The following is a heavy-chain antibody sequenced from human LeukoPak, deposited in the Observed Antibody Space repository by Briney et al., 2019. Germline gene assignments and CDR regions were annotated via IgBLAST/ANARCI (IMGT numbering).Heavy chain of an antibody. CDR2: IYYSGST. D-gene: IGHD6-13*01. Sequence: SETLSLTCTVSGGSISSSSYYWGWIRQPPGRGLEWIGSIYYSGSTYYNPSLKSRVTISVDTSKNQFSLKLSSVTAADTAVYYCRGSSSWRTKRKSIFDYWGQGTLVTVSS. CDR3: RGSSSWRTKRKSIFDY. J-gene: IGHJ4*02. CDR1: GGSISSSSYY. V-gene: IGHV4-39*07.